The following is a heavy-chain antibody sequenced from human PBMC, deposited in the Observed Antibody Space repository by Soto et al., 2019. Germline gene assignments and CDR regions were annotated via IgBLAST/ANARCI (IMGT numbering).Heavy chain of an antibody. CDR3: ARDKQDGYSYAPY. CDR1: GFTFSSYA. D-gene: IGHD5-18*01. V-gene: IGHV3-30-3*01. CDR2: ISYDGSNK. J-gene: IGHJ4*02. Sequence: PGGSLRLSCAASGFTFSSYAMHWVRQAPGKGLEWVAVISYDGSNKYYADSVKGRFTISRDNSKNTLYLQMNSLRAEDTAVYYCARDKQDGYSYAPYWGQGTLVTVS.